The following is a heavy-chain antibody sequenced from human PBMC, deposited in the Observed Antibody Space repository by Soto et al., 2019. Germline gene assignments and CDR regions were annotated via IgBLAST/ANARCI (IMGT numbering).Heavy chain of an antibody. Sequence: PGGSLRLSCAASGFTFSSYAMSWVRQAPGKGLEWVSAISGSGGSTYYADSVKGRFTISRDNSKNTLYLQMNSLRAEDTAVYYCVKAAGRQLVAYYFDSWGQGTLVTVSS. CDR3: VKAAGRQLVAYYFDS. CDR1: GFTFSSYA. CDR2: ISGSGGST. J-gene: IGHJ4*02. V-gene: IGHV3-23*01. D-gene: IGHD6-19*01.